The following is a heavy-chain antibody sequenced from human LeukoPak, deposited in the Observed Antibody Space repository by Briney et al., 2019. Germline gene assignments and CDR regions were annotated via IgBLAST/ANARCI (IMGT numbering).Heavy chain of an antibody. J-gene: IGHJ5*02. CDR1: GYSINNYW. CDR3: ARQEYCSGASCYTWFDP. V-gene: IGHV5-51*01. CDR2: IYPADSDI. D-gene: IGHD2-15*01. Sequence: GESLKISCKGSGYSINNYWVAWVRQMPGKGLEWMGIIYPADSDIRYSPSFQGQVTISADKSISTAYLQWNSLKASDTAMYYCARQEYCSGASCYTWFDPWGQGTLVTVSS.